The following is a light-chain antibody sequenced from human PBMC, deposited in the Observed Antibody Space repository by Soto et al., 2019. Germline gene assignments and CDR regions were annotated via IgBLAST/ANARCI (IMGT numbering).Light chain of an antibody. CDR3: SSYAGSNSYV. Sequence: QSVLTQPPSASGSPGQSVTISCTGTSSDIGAYNFVSWYQQHPGKAPKFMIYEVSKRPSGVPDRFSGSKSGNTASLTVSGLQAEDEADYFCSSYAGSNSYVFGTGTKVTVL. CDR1: SSDIGAYNF. V-gene: IGLV2-8*01. CDR2: EVS. J-gene: IGLJ1*01.